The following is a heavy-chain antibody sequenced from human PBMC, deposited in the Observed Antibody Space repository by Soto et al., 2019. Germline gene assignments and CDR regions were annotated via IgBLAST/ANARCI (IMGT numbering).Heavy chain of an antibody. D-gene: IGHD3-22*01. J-gene: IGHJ3*02. V-gene: IGHV1-58*01. CDR3: AADLTSYYDSSGYYPDAFDI. CDR2: IVVGSGNT. CDR1: GFTFTSSA. Sequence: SVKVSCKASGFTFTSSAVQWVRQARGQRLEWIGWIVVGSGNTNYAQKFQERVTITRDMSTSTAYMELSSLRSEDTAVYYCAADLTSYYDSSGYYPDAFDIWGQGTMVTVPS.